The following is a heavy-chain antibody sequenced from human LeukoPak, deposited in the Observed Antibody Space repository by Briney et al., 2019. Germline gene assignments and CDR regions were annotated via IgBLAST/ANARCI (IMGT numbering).Heavy chain of an antibody. CDR2: INHSGST. Sequence: SETLSLTCAVYGGSFSGYYWSWIRQPPGKGLEWIGEINHSGSTNYNPSLKSRVTISVDTSKNQFSLKLSSVTAADTAVYYCARGPSGPSWGQGTMVTVSS. J-gene: IGHJ3*01. CDR1: GGSFSGYY. CDR3: ARGPSGPS. V-gene: IGHV4-34*01. D-gene: IGHD1-26*01.